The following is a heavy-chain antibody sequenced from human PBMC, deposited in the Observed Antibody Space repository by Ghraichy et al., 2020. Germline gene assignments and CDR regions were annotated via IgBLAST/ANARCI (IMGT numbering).Heavy chain of an antibody. CDR2: IRSKANSYAT. J-gene: IGHJ5*02. CDR3: TRVLPGSGWS. Sequence: GGSPRLSCAASGFTFSGSAMHWVRQASGKGLEWVGRIRSKANSYATAYAASVKGRFTISRDDSKNTAYLQMNSLKTEDTAVYYCTRVLPGSGWSWGQGTLVTVSS. CDR1: GFTFSGSA. V-gene: IGHV3-73*01. D-gene: IGHD6-19*01.